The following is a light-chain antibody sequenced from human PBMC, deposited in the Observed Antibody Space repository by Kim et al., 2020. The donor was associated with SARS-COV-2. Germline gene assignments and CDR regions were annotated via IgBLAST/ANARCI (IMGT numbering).Light chain of an antibody. Sequence: RATINCKSSQSGLYSINNLNYLAWYQQKPGQPPQLLIYWASTRQSGVLDRFIGSGSGTDFTLTISSLQAEDVAVYYCQQYYSDYPTFGGGTKVEI. J-gene: IGKJ4*01. CDR3: QQYYSDYPT. V-gene: IGKV4-1*01. CDR2: WAS. CDR1: QSGLYSINNLNY.